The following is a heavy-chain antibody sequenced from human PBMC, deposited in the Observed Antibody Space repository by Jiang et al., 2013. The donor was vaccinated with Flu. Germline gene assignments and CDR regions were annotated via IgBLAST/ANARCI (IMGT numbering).Heavy chain of an antibody. CDR1: GYTFTSYG. CDR3: ARDSFALWVVPAAAFDY. CDR2: ISAYNGNT. J-gene: IGHJ4*02. V-gene: IGHV1-18*01. D-gene: IGHD2-2*01. Sequence: SVKVSCKASGYTFTSYGISWVRQAPGQGLEWMGWISAYNGNTNYAQKLQGRVTMTTDTSTSTAYMELRSLRSDDTAVYYCARDSFALWVVPAAAFDYWGQGTLVTVSS.